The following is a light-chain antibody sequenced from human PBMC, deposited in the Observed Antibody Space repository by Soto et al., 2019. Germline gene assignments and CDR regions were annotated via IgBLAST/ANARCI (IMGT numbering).Light chain of an antibody. V-gene: IGKV3-20*01. CDR2: VAS. J-gene: IGKJ4*01. Sequence: EIVLTQSPGTLSLSPGERATLSCRASQSVSSTFLAWYQQKPVQAPRLLIYVASSRATGIPDRLSGSGSGTDFTLTISRLEPEDFAVYYCQRPGRSQTFGGGTKVEIK. CDR1: QSVSSTF. CDR3: QRPGRSQT.